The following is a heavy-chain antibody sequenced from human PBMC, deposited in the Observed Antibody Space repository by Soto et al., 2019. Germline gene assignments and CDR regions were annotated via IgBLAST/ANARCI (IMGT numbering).Heavy chain of an antibody. J-gene: IGHJ6*02. D-gene: IGHD4-17*01. CDR3: ARDETTGTTRYYRMDA. CDR2: IIPIFGTA. V-gene: IGHV1-69*12. Sequence: QVQLVQSGAEVKKPGSSVKVSCKASGGTFSSYAISWVRQAPGQGLEWMGGIIPIFGTANYAQKFQGRVTITADESTSKDHMERSSRRTEDTAVYYCARDETTGTTRYYRMDAWGQGTTVTVSS. CDR1: GGTFSSYA.